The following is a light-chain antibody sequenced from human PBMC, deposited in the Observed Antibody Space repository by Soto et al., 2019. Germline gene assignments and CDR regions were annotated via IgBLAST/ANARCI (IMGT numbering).Light chain of an antibody. CDR2: DAS. CDR3: QQRSNWPPIT. V-gene: IGKV3-11*01. J-gene: IGKJ5*01. CDR1: QSVSSY. Sequence: VWTQSPGTLSLSPGERATLSCRSSQSVSSYLAWYQQKPGQAPRLLIYDASNRATGIPARFSGSGSGTDFTLTITSLEPEDFAVYYCQQRSNWPPITFGQGTRLEIK.